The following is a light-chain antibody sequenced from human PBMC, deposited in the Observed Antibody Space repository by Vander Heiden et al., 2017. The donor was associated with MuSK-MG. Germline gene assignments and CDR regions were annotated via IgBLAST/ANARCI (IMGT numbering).Light chain of an antibody. V-gene: IGLV1-40*03. J-gene: IGLJ2*01. CDR2: RNN. Sequence: LQPPGAAPRLLIYRNNNRPSGVPDRFSASKSGASASLAITVLQAEDEADYYCQSYDSTLTGLLFGGGTRLTVL. CDR3: QSYDSTLTGLL.